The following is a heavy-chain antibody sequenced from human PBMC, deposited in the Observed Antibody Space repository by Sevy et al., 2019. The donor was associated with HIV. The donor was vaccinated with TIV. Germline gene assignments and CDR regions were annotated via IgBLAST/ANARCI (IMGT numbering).Heavy chain of an antibody. D-gene: IGHD3-3*01. CDR2: IYYSGST. V-gene: IGHV4-39*01. Sequence: SETLSLTCTVSGGSISSSSYYWGWIRQPPGKGLEWIGSIYYSGSTYYYPSLKSRVTISVDTSKNQFSLKLSSVTAADTAVYYCARHQPHDYYYYGMDVWGQGTTVTVSS. CDR3: ARHQPHDYYYYGMDV. CDR1: GGSISSSSYY. J-gene: IGHJ6*02.